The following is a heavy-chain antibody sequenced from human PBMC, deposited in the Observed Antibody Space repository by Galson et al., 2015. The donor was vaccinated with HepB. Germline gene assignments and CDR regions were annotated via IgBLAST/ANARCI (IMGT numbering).Heavy chain of an antibody. V-gene: IGHV3-53*01. D-gene: IGHD5-24*01. Sequence: SLRLSCAASGFTVSSNYMSWVRQAPGKGLEWVSVIYSGGSTYYADSVKGRFTISRDNSKNTLYLQMNSLRAEDTAVYYCARSLRLQPKYFDYWGQGTLVTVSS. J-gene: IGHJ4*02. CDR3: ARSLRLQPKYFDY. CDR1: GFTVSSNY. CDR2: IYSGGST.